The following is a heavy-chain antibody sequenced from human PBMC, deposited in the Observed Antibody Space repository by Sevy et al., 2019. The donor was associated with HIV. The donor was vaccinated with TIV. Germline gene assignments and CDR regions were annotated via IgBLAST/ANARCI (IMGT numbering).Heavy chain of an antibody. J-gene: IGHJ6*02. D-gene: IGHD5-18*01. CDR3: AEAVAARGYSYGPPYYGMDV. V-gene: IGHV1-69*13. CDR2: IIPIFGTA. CDR1: GGTFSSYA. Sequence: ASVKVSCKASGGTFSSYAISWVRQAPGQGLEWMGGIIPIFGTANYAQKFQGRVTITADESTSTAYMELSSLRSEDTAVYYCAEAVAARGYSYGPPYYGMDVWGQGTTVTVSS.